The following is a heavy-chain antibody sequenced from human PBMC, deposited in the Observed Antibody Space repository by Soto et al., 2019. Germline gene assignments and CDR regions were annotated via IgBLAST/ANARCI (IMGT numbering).Heavy chain of an antibody. J-gene: IGHJ4*02. V-gene: IGHV1-18*01. CDR3: ARDECSSTCCQNREGANHY. D-gene: IGHD2-2*01. CDR2: ISAYNGNT. Sequence: QVPLVQSGAEVKKPGASVKVSCKASGYTFTSYGISWVRQAPGQGLEWMGWISAYNGNTNDAQKLQGRVTMTTDTSTSTAYMGLRSLRSDYTAVYYCARDECSSTCCQNREGANHYWGQGALVTVSS. CDR1: GYTFTSYG.